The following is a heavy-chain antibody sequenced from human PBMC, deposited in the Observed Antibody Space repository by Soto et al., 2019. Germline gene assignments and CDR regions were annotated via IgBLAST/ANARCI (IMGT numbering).Heavy chain of an antibody. CDR2: VYYSGST. CDR3: ARSGHTFGGVV. V-gene: IGHV4-59*01. D-gene: IGHD3-16*01. CDR1: GASMSNYY. Sequence: KPXATLSLTCTVCGASMSNYYWSWIRQPPGKGLEHIGYVYYSGSTNYSPSLKSRVTISLDTSNNQFSLNLNSVTAADLAIYYCARSGHTFGGVVCGPGILVTVSS. J-gene: IGHJ4*02.